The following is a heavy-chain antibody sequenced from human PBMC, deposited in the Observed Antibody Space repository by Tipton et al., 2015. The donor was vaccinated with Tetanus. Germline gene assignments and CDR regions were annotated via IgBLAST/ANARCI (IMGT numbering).Heavy chain of an antibody. D-gene: IGHD3-16*01. CDR1: GGSFSGYY. V-gene: IGHV4-34*01. Sequence: TLSLTCAVYGGSFSGYYWSWIRQPPGKGLEWIGEINHSGSTNYNPSLKSRVTISVDTSKNQFSLKLYSVTAADTAVYYCARDSRVLGPWFYWGQGTLVTVSP. J-gene: IGHJ4*02. CDR2: INHSGST. CDR3: ARDSRVLGPWFY.